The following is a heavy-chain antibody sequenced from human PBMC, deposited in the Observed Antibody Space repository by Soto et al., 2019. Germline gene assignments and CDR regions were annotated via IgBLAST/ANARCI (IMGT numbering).Heavy chain of an antibody. CDR2: IIPIFGTA. V-gene: IGHV1-69*13. CDR1: GGTFSSYA. CDR3: ARVRDSSGFDRRYWYFDL. J-gene: IGHJ2*01. Sequence: SVKVSCKASGGTFSSYAISWVRQAPGQGLEWMGGIIPIFGTATYAQKFQGRVTITADESTSTAYMELSSLRSEDTAVYYCARVRDSSGFDRRYWYFDLWGRGTLVTVSS. D-gene: IGHD3-22*01.